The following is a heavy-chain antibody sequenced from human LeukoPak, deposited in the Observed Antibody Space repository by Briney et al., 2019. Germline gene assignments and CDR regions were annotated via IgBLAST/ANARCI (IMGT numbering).Heavy chain of an antibody. D-gene: IGHD4-11*01. V-gene: IGHV5-51*01. CDR2: INPGDSDT. J-gene: IGHJ4*02. Sequence: PGESLKISCDISGYDLTSYWIGWARQMPGKGLEWMGIINPGDSDTQYAPSFQGQVTISFGKSISVDKSITTAYLQWSSLGASDTATYYCATTGYSSHWEYYWGQGTLVTVSS. CDR3: ATTGYSSHWEYY. CDR1: GYDLTSYW.